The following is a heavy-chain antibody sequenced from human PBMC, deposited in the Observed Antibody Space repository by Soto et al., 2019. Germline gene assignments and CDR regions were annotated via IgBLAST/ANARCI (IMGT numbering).Heavy chain of an antibody. CDR3: VKDRTYTVYYFDY. CDR1: GFTFSSYG. V-gene: IGHV3-23*01. CDR2: ISGGGDST. D-gene: IGHD3-16*01. Sequence: GGSLRLSCAASGFTFSSYGMSWVRQAPGKGLEWVSAISGGGDSTDYADSVKGRFTISRDNSKNTLYLQMNSLRVEDAAVYYCVKDRTYTVYYFDYWGQGTLVTVSS. J-gene: IGHJ4*02.